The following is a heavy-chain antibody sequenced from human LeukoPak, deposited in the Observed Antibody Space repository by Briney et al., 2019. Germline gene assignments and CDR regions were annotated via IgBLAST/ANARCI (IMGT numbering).Heavy chain of an antibody. D-gene: IGHD2-2*02. CDR3: ATLPYYCSSTSCYSRWGFDP. CDR2: IIPIFGTA. V-gene: IGHV1-69*05. Sequence: ASVKVSCKASGGPFSSYAISWVRQAPGQGLEWMGGIIPIFGTANYAQKFQGRVTITTDESTSTAYMELSSLRSEDTAVYYCATLPYYCSSTSCYSRWGFDPWGQGTLVTVSS. CDR1: GGPFSSYA. J-gene: IGHJ5*02.